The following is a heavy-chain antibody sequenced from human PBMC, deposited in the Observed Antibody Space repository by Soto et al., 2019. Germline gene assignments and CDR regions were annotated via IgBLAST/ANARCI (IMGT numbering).Heavy chain of an antibody. CDR3: ARGVYGSGNYYTGPSAFDI. CDR2: TIPVFNTA. V-gene: IGHV1-69*06. J-gene: IGHJ3*02. D-gene: IGHD3-10*01. CDR1: GGTLSDHG. Sequence: QVQLEQSGAEVKKPGSSVKVSCKASGGTLSDHGVAWLRQAPGQGPEWMGGTIPVFNTAKYAQKFQGRVTVTADKFTNIAYMELSSLRSEDTAFYFCARGVYGSGNYYTGPSAFDIWGQGTMVIVSS.